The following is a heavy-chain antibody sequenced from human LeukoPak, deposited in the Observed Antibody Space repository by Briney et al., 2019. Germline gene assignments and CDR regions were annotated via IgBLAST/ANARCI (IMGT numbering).Heavy chain of an antibody. CDR2: ISAYNGNT. J-gene: IGHJ4*02. CDR1: GYTFTSYG. CDR3: ARGATYYYDSSGYYFDY. D-gene: IGHD3-22*01. V-gene: IGHV1-18*01. Sequence: ASVKVSCKASGYTFTSYGISWVRQAPGQGLEWMGWISAYNGNTNYAQKPQGRVTMTTDTSTSTAYMELRSLRSDDTAVYYCARGATYYYDSSGYYFDYWGQGTLVTVSS.